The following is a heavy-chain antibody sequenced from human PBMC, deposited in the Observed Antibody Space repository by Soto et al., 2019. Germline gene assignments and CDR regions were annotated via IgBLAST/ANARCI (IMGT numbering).Heavy chain of an antibody. CDR2: IYSGGST. V-gene: IGHV3-66*01. CDR3: AGGGIVVAYYYYIDV. CDR1: GFTVSSNY. D-gene: IGHD2-15*01. Sequence: EVQLVESGGGLVQPGGSLRLCCAASGFTVSSNYMSWVRQAPGKGLEWVSVIYSGGSTYYADSVKGRFTISRDNSKNTLYLQMNSLRAEDTAVYYCAGGGIVVAYYYYIDVSGKGTTVTVSS. J-gene: IGHJ6*03.